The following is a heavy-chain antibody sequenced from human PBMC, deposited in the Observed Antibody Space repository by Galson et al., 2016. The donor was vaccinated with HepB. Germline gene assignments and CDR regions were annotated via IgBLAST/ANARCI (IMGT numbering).Heavy chain of an antibody. D-gene: IGHD3-3*01. Sequence: SVKVSCKASGYTFTRYGISWVRQAPGQGLEWMGWISAYSGNTNYAQKLQDRVTMTTDTSTSTAYMELRRLRSDDTAVYYCAVDVQYAWYDFWGGPAYEYYFDYWCQGALLTVA. CDR1: GYTFTRYG. V-gene: IGHV1-18*01. CDR3: AVDVQYAWYDFWGGPAYEYYFDY. CDR2: ISAYSGNT. J-gene: IGHJ4*02.